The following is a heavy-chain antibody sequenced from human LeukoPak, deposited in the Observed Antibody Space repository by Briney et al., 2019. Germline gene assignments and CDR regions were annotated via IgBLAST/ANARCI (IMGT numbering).Heavy chain of an antibody. CDR1: GFTVGSNY. V-gene: IGHV3-53*04. D-gene: IGHD6-13*01. J-gene: IGHJ4*02. CDR3: ASFEIAAAGTFNY. CDR2: IYSGGST. Sequence: GGSLRLSCAASGFTVGSNYMSWVRQAPGKGLEWVSVIYSGGSTYYADSVKGRFTISRHNSKNTLYLQMNSLRAEDTAVYYCASFEIAAAGTFNYWGQGTLVTASS.